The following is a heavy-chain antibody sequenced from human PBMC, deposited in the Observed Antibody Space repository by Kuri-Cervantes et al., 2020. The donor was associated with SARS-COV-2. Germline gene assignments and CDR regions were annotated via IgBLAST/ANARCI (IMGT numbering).Heavy chain of an antibody. J-gene: IGHJ6*02. Sequence: SQTLSLTCAVSGSSISSSSYYWGWIRQPPGKGLEWIGSIYYSGSTYYNPSLKSRVTISVDTSKNQFSLKLSSVTAADTAVYYCARGYSSSWHYYYYGMDVWGQGTTVTVSS. V-gene: IGHV4-39*01. D-gene: IGHD6-13*01. CDR3: ARGYSSSWHYYYYGMDV. CDR2: IYYSGST. CDR1: GSSISSSSYY.